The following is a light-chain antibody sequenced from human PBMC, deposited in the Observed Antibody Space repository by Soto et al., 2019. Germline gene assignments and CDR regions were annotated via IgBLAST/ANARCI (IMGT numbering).Light chain of an antibody. Sequence: QSALTQPASVSGSPGQSITISCTGTSSDVGNYDYVSWYQQYPGKAPKLMIYAVGRRPSGVSNRFSGSKSGNTDSLTISGLQAEDEADYYCTSYTPSSTYVFGPGTKVTVL. CDR1: SSDVGNYDY. J-gene: IGLJ1*01. CDR2: AVG. V-gene: IGLV2-14*03. CDR3: TSYTPSSTYV.